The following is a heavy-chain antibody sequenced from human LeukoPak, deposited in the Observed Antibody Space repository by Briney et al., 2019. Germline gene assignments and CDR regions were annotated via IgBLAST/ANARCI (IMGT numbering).Heavy chain of an antibody. Sequence: GASVKVSCKASGGTFSSYAISWVRHAPGQGLEWMGGIIPIFGTANYAQKFQGRVTITTDESTSTAYMELSSLRSEDTAVYYCARENYYDSSGYCFDYWGQGTLVTVSS. J-gene: IGHJ4*02. CDR3: ARENYYDSSGYCFDY. V-gene: IGHV1-69*05. D-gene: IGHD3-22*01. CDR1: GGTFSSYA. CDR2: IIPIFGTA.